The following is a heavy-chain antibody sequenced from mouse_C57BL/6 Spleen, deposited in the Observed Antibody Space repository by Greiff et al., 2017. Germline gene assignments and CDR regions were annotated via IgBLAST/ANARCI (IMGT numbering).Heavy chain of an antibody. D-gene: IGHD2-4*01. Sequence: QVQLQQPGAELVKPGASVKMSCKASGYTFTSYWITWVKQRPGQGLEWIGDISPGSGSTNYNEKFKSKATLTVDTSSSTAYMQRSSLTSEDSAVYYCAREGYDYDWFAYWGQGTLVTVSA. V-gene: IGHV1-55*01. CDR3: AREGYDYDWFAY. CDR1: GYTFTSYW. CDR2: ISPGSGST. J-gene: IGHJ3*01.